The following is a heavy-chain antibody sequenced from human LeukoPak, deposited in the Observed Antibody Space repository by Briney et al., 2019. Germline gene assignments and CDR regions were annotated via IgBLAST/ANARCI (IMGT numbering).Heavy chain of an antibody. D-gene: IGHD2-15*01. V-gene: IGHV3-48*03. Sequence: PGGSLRLSCPTSRFSFSRYEMNWVRQAPGKGLEWVAYIDSRSSTIYYADSMKGRFTIPRDNAKNSLYLQMNSLRVGDTAIYYCAREEYQVLLDWGQGILVTVAS. CDR2: IDSRSSTI. CDR1: RFSFSRYE. CDR3: AREEYQVLLD. J-gene: IGHJ4*02.